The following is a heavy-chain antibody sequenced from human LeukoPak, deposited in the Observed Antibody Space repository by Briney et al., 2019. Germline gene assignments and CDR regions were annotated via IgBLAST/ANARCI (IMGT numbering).Heavy chain of an antibody. D-gene: IGHD3-22*01. CDR1: GFTFSSFG. CDR2: IWYDGGHK. V-gene: IGHV3-33*01. CDR3: ARDRDYDSANFDY. Sequence: GGSLRLSCAASGFTFSSFGMHWVRQAPGKGLEWVAVIWYDGGHKYYADSVKGRFSISRDNSKNTLYLQMISLRAEDTAVYYCARDRDYDSANFDYWGQGTLVTVSS. J-gene: IGHJ4*02.